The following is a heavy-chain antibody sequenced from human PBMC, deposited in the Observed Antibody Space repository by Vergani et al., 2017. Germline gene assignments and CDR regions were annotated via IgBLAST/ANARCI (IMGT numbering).Heavy chain of an antibody. CDR1: GFTFSSYG. CDR3: AKDGPSILWFGELSYFDY. D-gene: IGHD3-10*01. Sequence: QVQLVESGGGVVQPGGSLRLSCAASGFTFSSYGMHWVRQAPGKGLEWVAFIRYDGSNKYYADSVKGRFTISRDNSKNTLYLQMNSLRAEDTAVYYCAKDGPSILWFGELSYFDYWGQGTLVTVSS. J-gene: IGHJ4*02. CDR2: IRYDGSNK. V-gene: IGHV3-30*02.